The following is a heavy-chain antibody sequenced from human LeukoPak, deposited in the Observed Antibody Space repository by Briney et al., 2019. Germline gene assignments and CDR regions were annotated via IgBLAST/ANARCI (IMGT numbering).Heavy chain of an antibody. CDR3: ARDRTTGEVDF. Sequence: PGGSLRLSCAAFGFTVSSNYMSWVRQAPGKGLECVSVIYSVGSTYYADSVKGRFTVSRDDSKNTLYLQMNSLRAEDTAVYYCARDRTTGEVDFWGQGTLVTVSS. J-gene: IGHJ4*02. D-gene: IGHD2/OR15-2a*01. CDR1: GFTVSSNY. V-gene: IGHV3-66*02. CDR2: IYSVGST.